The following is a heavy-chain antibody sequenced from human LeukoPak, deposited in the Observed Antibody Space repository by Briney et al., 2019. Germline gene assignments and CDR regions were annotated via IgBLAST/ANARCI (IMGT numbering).Heavy chain of an antibody. CDR1: GFTFSSYW. V-gene: IGHV3-7*01. CDR3: ARDGIAVAGYFDY. D-gene: IGHD6-19*01. J-gene: IGHJ4*02. CDR2: IKQDGSEK. Sequence: GGSLRLPCAASGFTFSSYWMSWVRQAPGKGLEWVANIKQDGSEKYYVDSVKGRFTISRDNAKNSLYLQMNSLRAEDTAVYYCARDGIAVAGYFDYWGQGTLVTVSS.